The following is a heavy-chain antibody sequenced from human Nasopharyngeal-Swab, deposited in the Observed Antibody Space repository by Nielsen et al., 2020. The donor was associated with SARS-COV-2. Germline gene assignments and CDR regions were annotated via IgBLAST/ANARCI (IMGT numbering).Heavy chain of an antibody. V-gene: IGHV3-11*04. Sequence: WIRQPPGRGLEWVSYISSSSSTKYYADSVEGRFTISRDNAKNSLYLQMNSLRDEDTAVYYCARDAIVVVPAAIQYWGQGTLVTVSS. D-gene: IGHD2-2*02. J-gene: IGHJ4*02. CDR2: ISSSSSTK. CDR3: ARDAIVVVPAAIQY.